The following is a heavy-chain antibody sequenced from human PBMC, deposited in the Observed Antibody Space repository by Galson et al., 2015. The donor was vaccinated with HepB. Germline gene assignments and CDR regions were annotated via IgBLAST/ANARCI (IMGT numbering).Heavy chain of an antibody. D-gene: IGHD6-19*01. CDR1: GFTFSSYG. CDR3: AKSGGSGSLFLGY. J-gene: IGHJ4*02. CDR2: IRYDGSNK. V-gene: IGHV3-30*02. Sequence: SLRLSCAASGFTFSSYGMHWVRQAPGKGLEWVAFIRYDGSNKYYADSVKGRFTISRDNSKNTLYLQMNSLRAEDTAVYYCAKSGGSGSLFLGYWGQGTLVTVSS.